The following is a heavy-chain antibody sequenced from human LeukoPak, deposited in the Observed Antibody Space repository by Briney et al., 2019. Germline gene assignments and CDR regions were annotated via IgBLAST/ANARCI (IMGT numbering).Heavy chain of an antibody. CDR2: IYYSGST. CDR1: GGSISSSSYY. V-gene: IGHV4-39*01. Sequence: WETLSLTCTVSGGSISSSSYYWGWIRQPPGKGLEWIGSIYYSGSTYYNPSLKSRVTISVDTSKNQFSLKLSSVTAVDTAVYYCAHHYYDSSGPIPWFDPWGQGTLVTVSS. J-gene: IGHJ5*02. CDR3: AHHYYDSSGPIPWFDP. D-gene: IGHD3-22*01.